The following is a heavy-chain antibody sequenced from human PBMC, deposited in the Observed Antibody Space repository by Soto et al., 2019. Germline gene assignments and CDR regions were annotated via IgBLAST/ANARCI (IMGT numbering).Heavy chain of an antibody. CDR1: GFTFSDHA. CDR2: ISGGGSGA. Sequence: EVQLLESGGGLVQPGGSLRLSCTASGFTFSDHAMTWVRQAPGKGLEWLSGISGGGSGAYYADSVKGRFTVSRANSNNPLFLQMASQGVEDTDVYYCAIDLWWYTHWGQGTLVTVSS. J-gene: IGHJ4*02. CDR3: AIDLWWYTH. D-gene: IGHD2-15*01. V-gene: IGHV3-23*01.